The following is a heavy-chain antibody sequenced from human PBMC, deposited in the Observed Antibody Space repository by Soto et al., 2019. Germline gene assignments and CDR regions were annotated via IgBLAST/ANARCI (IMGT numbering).Heavy chain of an antibody. J-gene: IGHJ6*02. CDR3: ARDSRNSYGLDV. Sequence: GGSLRLSCAASGFTFSSFEMNWVRQAPGKGLEWVSYISGSGSTIYYADSVKGRFTTSRDNAKNSLYLQMNTLSAEDTALYYCARDSRNSYGLDVWGRGTTVTVSS. CDR2: ISGSGSTI. CDR1: GFTFSSFE. V-gene: IGHV3-48*03.